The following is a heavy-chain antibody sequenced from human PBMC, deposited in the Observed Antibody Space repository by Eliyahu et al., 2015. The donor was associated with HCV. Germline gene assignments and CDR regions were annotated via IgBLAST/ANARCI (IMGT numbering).Heavy chain of an antibody. CDR3: APRQKGSAFNI. V-gene: IGHV1-8*01. CDR2: MNPNSGNT. CDR1: GDTFTSYD. J-gene: IGHJ3*02. Sequence: QVQLVQSGAEVKKPGXSVKVSCXASGDTFTSYDMNWVRQATGQGLEWXGWMNPNSGNTGYAQKFQGRVTMTRNTSISTAYMELSSLTSEDTAIYYCAPRQKGSAFNIRGQGTMVTVSS. D-gene: IGHD3-10*01.